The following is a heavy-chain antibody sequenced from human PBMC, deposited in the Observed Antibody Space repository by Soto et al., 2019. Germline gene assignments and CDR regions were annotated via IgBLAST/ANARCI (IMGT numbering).Heavy chain of an antibody. V-gene: IGHV3-21*01. CDR3: ARDRSGGSCCFDY. CDR2: ISGTGVYI. Sequence: PGGSLRLSCVASGFTFSNYNMNWVRQAPGKGLEWVSHISGTGVYIHYADAVKGRFTISRDNAKSSLYLQMNSLRAEDTAVYYCARDRSGGSCCFDYWGQGTLVTVSS. CDR1: GFTFSNYN. J-gene: IGHJ4*02. D-gene: IGHD2-15*01.